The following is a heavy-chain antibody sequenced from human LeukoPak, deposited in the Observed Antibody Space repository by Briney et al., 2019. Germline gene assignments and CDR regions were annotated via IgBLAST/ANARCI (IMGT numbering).Heavy chain of an antibody. D-gene: IGHD3-22*01. CDR2: ISTSSNYI. V-gene: IGHV3-21*01. Sequence: GGSLRLSCAASGFTFSRYSMNWVRQAPGEGLEWVSSISTSSNYIYYADSVKGRFTISRDNARKSLYLEMNSLRADDTAVYYCARDDGAYYDSSGNDYWGQGTLVTVSS. CDR3: ARDDGAYYDSSGNDY. CDR1: GFTFSRYS. J-gene: IGHJ4*02.